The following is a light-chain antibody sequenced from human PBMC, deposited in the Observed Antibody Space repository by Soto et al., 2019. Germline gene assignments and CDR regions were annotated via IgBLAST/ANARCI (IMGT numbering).Light chain of an antibody. CDR2: GAS. Sequence: EIVMTQSPGTLSVSPGERATLSCRASQSVSSSLAWYQQRPGQAPRLLIYGASTRATGVPARFSGSGSGTEFTLTITSLQSEDFAVYYCQQYNNWPPSTFGQGTKLQIK. CDR1: QSVSSS. V-gene: IGKV3-15*01. CDR3: QQYNNWPPST. J-gene: IGKJ2*01.